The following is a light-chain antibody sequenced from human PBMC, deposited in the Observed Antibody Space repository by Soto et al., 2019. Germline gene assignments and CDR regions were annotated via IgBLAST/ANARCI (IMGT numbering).Light chain of an antibody. V-gene: IGKV1-9*01. J-gene: IGKJ5*01. CDR1: QGINNY. Sequence: DIQMTQSPSFLSASVGDRVTITCRASQGINNYLAWYQQKPGKAPKLLIYDASSLESGVPSRFSGSGSGTEFTLTISSLQPDDFATYYCQQYNSYLTFGQGTRLEIK. CDR3: QQYNSYLT. CDR2: DAS.